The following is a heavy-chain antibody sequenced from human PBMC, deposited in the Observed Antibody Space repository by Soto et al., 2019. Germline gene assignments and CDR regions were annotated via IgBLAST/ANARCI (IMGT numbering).Heavy chain of an antibody. CDR2: IWYDGSNK. D-gene: IGHD2-2*01. CDR3: ARDYLVVPHRVIDY. V-gene: IGHV3-33*01. Sequence: QVQLVESGGGVVQPGRSLRLSCAASGFTFSSYGMHWVRQAPGKGLEWVAGIWYDGSNKYYSDSVKGRFIISRDNSKNSLYLQINSLRAEDTAVYYWARDYLVVPHRVIDYWGQGTLVTVSS. CDR1: GFTFSSYG. J-gene: IGHJ4*02.